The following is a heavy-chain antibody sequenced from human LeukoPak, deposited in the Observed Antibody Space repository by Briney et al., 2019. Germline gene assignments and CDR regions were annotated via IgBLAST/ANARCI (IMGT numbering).Heavy chain of an antibody. V-gene: IGHV4-4*09. CDR2: IYTSGST. CDR1: GGSISSYY. CDR3: ARRVVAAKGSAFDI. J-gene: IGHJ3*02. D-gene: IGHD2-15*01. Sequence: SETLFLTCTVSGGSISSYYWSWIRQPPGKGLEWIGYIYTSGSTNYNPSLKSRVTISVDTSKNQFSLKLSSVTAADTAVYYCARRVVAAKGSAFDIWGQGTMVTVSS.